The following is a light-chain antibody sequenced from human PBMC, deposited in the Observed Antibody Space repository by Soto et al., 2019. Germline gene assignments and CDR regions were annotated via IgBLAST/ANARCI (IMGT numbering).Light chain of an antibody. J-gene: IGKJ1*01. CDR3: QQTYSTPWT. CDR2: GAS. Sequence: DIQMTQSPSSLSASMGDRVSITCRASQSIGIDLNWYQQKPGKAPKLLIYGASTLQGGVPSRFSGSVSGTEFTLTISSLQPGDLATYFCQQTYSTPWTFGQGTKVDI. CDR1: QSIGID. V-gene: IGKV1-39*01.